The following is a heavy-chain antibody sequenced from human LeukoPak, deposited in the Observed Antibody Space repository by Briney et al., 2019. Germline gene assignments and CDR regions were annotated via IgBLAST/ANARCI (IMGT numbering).Heavy chain of an antibody. J-gene: IGHJ4*02. D-gene: IGHD5-18*01. Sequence: GESLKISCQGSGYSFTSYWISWVRQMPGKGLEWMGRIDPSDSYTSYSSSFEGHVSISTDKSITIAYLQWSNLKASDTAMYYCARQGFVGSYRSNFDYWGQGTLVTVSS. CDR1: GYSFTSYW. V-gene: IGHV5-10-1*01. CDR2: IDPSDSYT. CDR3: ARQGFVGSYRSNFDY.